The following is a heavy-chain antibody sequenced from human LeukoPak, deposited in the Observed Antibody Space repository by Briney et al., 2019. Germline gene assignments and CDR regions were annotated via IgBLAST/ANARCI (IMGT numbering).Heavy chain of an antibody. D-gene: IGHD1-1*01. J-gene: IGHJ5*02. CDR3: ARGGGKNWNDNWFDP. CDR1: GGTFSSYA. Sequence: SVKVSCKASGGTFSSYAISWVRQAPGQGLEWMGGIIPIFGTANYAQKFQGRVTITADESTSTAYVELSSLRSEDTAVYYCARGGGKNWNDNWFDPWGQGTLVTVSS. CDR2: IIPIFGTA. V-gene: IGHV1-69*13.